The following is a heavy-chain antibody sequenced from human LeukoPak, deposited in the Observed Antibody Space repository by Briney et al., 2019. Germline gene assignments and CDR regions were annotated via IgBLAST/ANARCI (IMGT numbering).Heavy chain of an antibody. D-gene: IGHD1-26*01. CDR3: ARDRLVGATTPGMDV. Sequence: ASVKVSCKASGGTFSSYAISWVRQAPGQGLEWMGGIIPIFGTANYAQKFQGRVTITADESTSTAYMELSSLRSEDTAVYYCARDRLVGATTPGMDVWGQGTTVTVSS. V-gene: IGHV1-69*13. J-gene: IGHJ6*02. CDR2: IIPIFGTA. CDR1: GGTFSSYA.